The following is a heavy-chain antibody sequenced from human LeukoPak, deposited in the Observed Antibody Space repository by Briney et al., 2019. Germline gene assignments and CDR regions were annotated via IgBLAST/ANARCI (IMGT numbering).Heavy chain of an antibody. V-gene: IGHV4-59*01. CDR3: ARSTGYSYGFCYFDY. CDR1: GGSISSYY. CDR2: IYYSGTT. D-gene: IGHD5-18*01. Sequence: PSETLSLTCTVSGGSISSYYWSWIRQPPGKGLEWIGYIYYSGTTNYNPSLQSRVTMSVDMSKNQFSLKLSSVTAADTAVYYCARSTGYSYGFCYFDYWGRGTLVAVSS. J-gene: IGHJ4*02.